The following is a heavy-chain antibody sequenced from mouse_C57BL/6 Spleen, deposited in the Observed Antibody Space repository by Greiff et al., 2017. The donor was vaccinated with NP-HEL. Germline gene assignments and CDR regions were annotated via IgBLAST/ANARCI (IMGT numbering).Heavy chain of an antibody. D-gene: IGHD2-3*01. J-gene: IGHJ3*01. CDR1: GFTFSDYG. V-gene: IGHV5-17*01. Sequence: EVQVVESGGGLVKPGGSLKLSCAASGFTFSDYGMHWVRQAPEKGLEWVAYISSGSSTIYYADTVKGRFTISRDNAKNTLFLQMTSLRSEDTAMYYCGRPDGYSPWFAYWGQGTLVTVSA. CDR3: GRPDGYSPWFAY. CDR2: ISSGSSTI.